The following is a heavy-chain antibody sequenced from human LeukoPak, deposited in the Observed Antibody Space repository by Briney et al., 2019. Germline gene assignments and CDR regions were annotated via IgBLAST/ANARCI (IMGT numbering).Heavy chain of an antibody. CDR2: INPNSGGT. Sequence: ASVKVSCKASGYTFTGYYMHWVRQAPGQGLEWMGWINPNSGGTNYAQKFQGRVTMTRDTSISTAYMELSRLRSDDTAVYYCARSRYFDWPFYYHYMDVWGKGTTVTVSS. CDR1: GYTFTGYY. D-gene: IGHD3-9*01. CDR3: ARSRYFDWPFYYHYMDV. J-gene: IGHJ6*03. V-gene: IGHV1-2*02.